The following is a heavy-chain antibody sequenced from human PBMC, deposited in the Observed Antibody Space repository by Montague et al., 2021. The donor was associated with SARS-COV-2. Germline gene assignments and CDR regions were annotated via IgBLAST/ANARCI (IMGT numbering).Heavy chain of an antibody. V-gene: IGHV4-34*01. J-gene: IGHJ5*02. D-gene: IGHD3-10*01. CDR2: VNQSGTT. CDR1: GGSFSNYY. Sequence: SETLSLTCAISGGSFSNYYWSWIRQPPGKGLEWIGEVNQSGTTIYNPSVKSGVTISEDTSKNQFYLRLNSVTAADTAVYYCAKDLRRGFDPWGQGTLVTVSS. CDR3: AKDLRRGFDP.